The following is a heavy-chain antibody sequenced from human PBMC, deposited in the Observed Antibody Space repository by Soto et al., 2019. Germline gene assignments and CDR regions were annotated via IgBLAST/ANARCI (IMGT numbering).Heavy chain of an antibody. Sequence: GGSLRLSCAASGFTFSSYAMSWVRQAPGKGLEWVSAISGSGGSTYYADSVKGRFTISRDNSKNTLYLQMNSLRAEDTAVYYCAKWRVTGGSSYWYFDLWGRGTLVTVSS. CDR1: GFTFSSYA. V-gene: IGHV3-23*01. J-gene: IGHJ2*01. D-gene: IGHD7-27*01. CDR2: ISGSGGST. CDR3: AKWRVTGGSSYWYFDL.